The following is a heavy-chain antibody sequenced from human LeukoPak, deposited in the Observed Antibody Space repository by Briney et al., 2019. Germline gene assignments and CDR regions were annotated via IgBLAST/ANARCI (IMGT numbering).Heavy chain of an antibody. CDR2: ISLSGSTI. Sequence: GGSLRLSCAASGFNFSDFYMSWIRQAPGKGLEWLSSISLSGSTITYAASVKGRVTVSRDNAKNSVVLHILSLRADDTAVYYCAREAPCSSTTCYFDYWGQGTLVTVSS. CDR3: AREAPCSSTTCYFDY. V-gene: IGHV3-11*01. CDR1: GFNFSDFY. J-gene: IGHJ4*02. D-gene: IGHD2-2*01.